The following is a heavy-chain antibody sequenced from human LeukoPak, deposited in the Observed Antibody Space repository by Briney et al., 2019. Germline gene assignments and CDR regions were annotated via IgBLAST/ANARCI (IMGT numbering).Heavy chain of an antibody. CDR1: GGSISSSSYY. CDR2: IYYSGST. Sequence: SETLSLTCTVSGGSISSSSYYWGWIRQPPGKGLEWIGSIYYSGSTYYNPSLKSRVTISVATSKNQFSLKLSSVTAADTAVYYCARTIVVVVAATSLCWFDPWGQGTLVTVSS. V-gene: IGHV4-39*01. CDR3: ARTIVVVVAATSLCWFDP. J-gene: IGHJ5*02. D-gene: IGHD2-15*01.